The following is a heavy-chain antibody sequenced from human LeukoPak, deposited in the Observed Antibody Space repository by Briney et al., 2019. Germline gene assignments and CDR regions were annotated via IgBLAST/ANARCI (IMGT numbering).Heavy chain of an antibody. D-gene: IGHD3-10*01. Sequence: GGSLRLSCAASGFTFSSYAMTWVRQAPGKGLEWVSKISDSGGSRYYADSVKGRFTISRDNSKNTLYLQVKSLRAEDTAVYCCAKDYYGSGSYYVRTNFDCLGQGTLVTVSS. V-gene: IGHV3-23*01. CDR1: GFTFSSYA. J-gene: IGHJ4*02. CDR3: AKDYYGSGSYYVRTNFDC. CDR2: ISDSGGSR.